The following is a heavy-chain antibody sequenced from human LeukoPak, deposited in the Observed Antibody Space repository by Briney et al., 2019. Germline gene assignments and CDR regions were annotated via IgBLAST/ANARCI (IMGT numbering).Heavy chain of an antibody. Sequence: ASVNVSCKASGYTFTSYYMHWVRQAPGQGLEWMGIINPSGGSTSYAQKFQGRVTMTRDTSTSTVYMELSSLRSEDTAVYYCARGFYDSSGYYYAFDYWGQGTLVTVSS. D-gene: IGHD3-22*01. CDR2: INPSGGST. CDR3: ARGFYDSSGYYYAFDY. V-gene: IGHV1-46*01. J-gene: IGHJ4*02. CDR1: GYTFTSYY.